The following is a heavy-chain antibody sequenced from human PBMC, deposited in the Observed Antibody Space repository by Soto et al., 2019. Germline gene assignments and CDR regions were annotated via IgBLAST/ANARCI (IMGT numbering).Heavy chain of an antibody. CDR3: ARDGSGGAWGWFDP. V-gene: IGHV3-33*01. CDR2: IWYDGSNK. J-gene: IGHJ5*02. D-gene: IGHD3-10*01. CDR1: GYTFIRYG. Sequence: QVQLVESGGGVVQPGMSLRLSCAASGYTFIRYGMHWVRQAPGKGLEWVAVIWYDGSNKYYADSVKGRFTISRDNSKNTVVLQMDSLRVEDTALYYCARDGSGGAWGWFDPWGQGTLVSVSS.